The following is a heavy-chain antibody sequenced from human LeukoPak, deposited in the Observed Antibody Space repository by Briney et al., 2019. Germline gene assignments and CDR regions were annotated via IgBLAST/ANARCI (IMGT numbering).Heavy chain of an antibody. CDR3: AKVPAGNKVEY. Sequence: GGSLRLSCAASGVTFTNYAMTWVRQAPGKGLEWVSGISISGGSTDYADSVKGRFTISRDNSKNRLYLQMNSLRAEDTAVYYCAKVPAGNKVEYWGQGTLVTVSS. J-gene: IGHJ4*02. V-gene: IGHV3-23*01. CDR1: GVTFTNYA. CDR2: ISISGGST. D-gene: IGHD6-19*01.